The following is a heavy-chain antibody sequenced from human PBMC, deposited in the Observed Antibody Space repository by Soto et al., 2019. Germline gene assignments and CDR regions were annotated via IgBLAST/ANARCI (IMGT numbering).Heavy chain of an antibody. D-gene: IGHD2-2*01. V-gene: IGHV1-2*04. CDR1: GYTFTGYY. CDR2: INPNSGGT. Sequence: QVQLVQSGAEVKKPGASVKVSCKASGYTFTGYYMHWVRQAPGQGLEWMGWINPNSGGTNYAQKFQGSVSMTRDTSISTAYMELSRVRSDDTGVYYCAREDIVVVPAALGMDVWGKGTTVTVSS. CDR3: AREDIVVVPAALGMDV. J-gene: IGHJ6*04.